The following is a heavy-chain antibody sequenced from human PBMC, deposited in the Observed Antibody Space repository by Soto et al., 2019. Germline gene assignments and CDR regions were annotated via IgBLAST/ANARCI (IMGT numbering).Heavy chain of an antibody. V-gene: IGHV4-4*02. J-gene: IGHJ5*02. CDR1: GGSISSSNW. D-gene: IGHD3-10*01. CDR2: IYHSGST. Sequence: PSETLSLTCAVSGGSISSSNWWSWVRQPPGKELEWIGEIYHSGSTNYNPSLKSRVTISVDKSKNQFSLKLSSVTAADTAVYYCARMVRGVISWFDPWGQGTLVTVSS. CDR3: ARMVRGVISWFDP.